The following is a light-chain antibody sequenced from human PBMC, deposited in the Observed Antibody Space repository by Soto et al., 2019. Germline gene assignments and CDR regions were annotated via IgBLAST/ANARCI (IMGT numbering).Light chain of an antibody. V-gene: IGLV2-8*01. Sequence: QSALTQPPSASGSPGQSVTISCTGTSGDVGDNYVSWYQQHPGKAPKLMIYEVNKRPSGVPDRFSGSKSGNTASLTVSGLQAEDEADYYCSSYGGSSNLVFGGGTKVTVL. J-gene: IGLJ2*01. CDR3: SSYGGSSNLV. CDR1: SGDVGDNY. CDR2: EVN.